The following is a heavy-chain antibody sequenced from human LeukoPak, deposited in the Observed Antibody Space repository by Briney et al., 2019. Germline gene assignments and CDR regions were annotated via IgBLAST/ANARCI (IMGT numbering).Heavy chain of an antibody. V-gene: IGHV1-46*01. CDR3: ASVYLYGMDG. D-gene: IGHD2-8*01. CDR1: GSSLTTYY. J-gene: IGHJ6*02. CDR2: INPSGGGT. Sequence: ASVTVSCTASGSSLTTYYMHWLRQAHGQGLEWIAIINPSGGGTKYAQKFQGRVTMTRNTPTNTVYMELSSLRTEDTAVYYCASVYLYGMDGWGQGTTVTVSS.